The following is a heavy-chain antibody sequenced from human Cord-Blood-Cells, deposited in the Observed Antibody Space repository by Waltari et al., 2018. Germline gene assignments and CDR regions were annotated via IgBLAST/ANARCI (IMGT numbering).Heavy chain of an antibody. CDR1: GYTFTSYD. J-gene: IGHJ4*02. V-gene: IGHV1-8*03. Sequence: QVQLVQSGAEVKKPGASVKVSCKASGYTFTSYDINWVRQATGQGLEWMGWKKSNSVNTGYAQKSQGPVTITRNTCKSNACMVLCSLRSEETAVYHCARGGTIVWRAIDYSGQGTLVTVSS. CDR3: ARGGTIVWRAIDY. CDR2: KKSNSVNT. D-gene: IGHD3-10*01.